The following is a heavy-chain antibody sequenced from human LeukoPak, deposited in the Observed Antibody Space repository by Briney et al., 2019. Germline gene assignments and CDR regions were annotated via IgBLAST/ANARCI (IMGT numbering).Heavy chain of an antibody. D-gene: IGHD3-10*01. Sequence: SETLSLTCAVYGGSFSGYYWSWIRQPPGKGLEWIGEINHSGTTNYNPSLKSRVTISVDTSKNQFSLKLSSVTAADTAVYYCARVRLVLAGGFFIFDYWGQGTLVTVSS. CDR2: INHSGTT. CDR1: GGSFSGYY. CDR3: ARVRLVLAGGFFIFDY. V-gene: IGHV4-34*01. J-gene: IGHJ4*02.